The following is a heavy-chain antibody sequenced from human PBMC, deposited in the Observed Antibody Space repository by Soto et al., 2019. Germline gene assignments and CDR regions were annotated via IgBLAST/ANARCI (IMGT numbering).Heavy chain of an antibody. Sequence: SETLSLTCAVYGGSFSGYYWSWIRQPPGKGLEWIGEINHSGSTNYNPSLKSRVTISVDTAKNQFSLKLSSVTAADTAVYYCARDRYSSSWFKGYWFDPWGQGTLVTVSS. J-gene: IGHJ5*02. CDR1: GGSFSGYY. D-gene: IGHD6-13*01. V-gene: IGHV4-34*01. CDR3: ARDRYSSSWFKGYWFDP. CDR2: INHSGST.